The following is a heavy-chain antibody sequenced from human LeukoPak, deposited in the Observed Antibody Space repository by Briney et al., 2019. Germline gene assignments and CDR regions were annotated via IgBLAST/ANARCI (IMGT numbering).Heavy chain of an antibody. CDR1: GGSFSGYY. J-gene: IGHJ4*02. CDR2: INHSGST. V-gene: IGHV4-34*01. CDR3: ARRNGQDIVATFRRRYYFDY. D-gene: IGHD5-12*01. Sequence: SETLSLTCAVYGGSFSGYYWSWIRQPPGKGLEWIGEINHSGSTNYNPSLKSRVTISINTSKNQFSLKLSSVTAADTAVYYCARRNGQDIVATFRRRYYFDYWGQGTLVTVSS.